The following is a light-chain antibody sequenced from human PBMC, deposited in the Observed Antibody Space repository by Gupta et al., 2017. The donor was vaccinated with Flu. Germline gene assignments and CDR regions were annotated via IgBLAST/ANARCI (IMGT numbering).Light chain of an antibody. CDR1: TSNVGSNY. Sequence: YIMTQPPSMSAAPGQKVVIHCSGTTSNVGSNYFAWYRQLPGTAPKLLIYADNKRPSGISERFSCSRSGTSATLGIAGLQTGDEATYYCGTWDMSLNAAVFGGGTEVTVL. V-gene: IGLV1-51*01. CDR2: ADN. J-gene: IGLJ3*02. CDR3: GTWDMSLNAAV.